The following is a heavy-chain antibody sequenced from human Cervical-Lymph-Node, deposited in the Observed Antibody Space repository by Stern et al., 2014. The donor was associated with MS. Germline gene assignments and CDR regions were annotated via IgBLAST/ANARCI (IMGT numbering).Heavy chain of an antibody. D-gene: IGHD3-10*01. CDR2: SHYSGST. Sequence: VQLEESGPGLVKPSETLSLTCTVSSGSISNYYWSWIRQPPGMGLEWIGYSHYSGSTKYNPSLKSRVTISVDTSKNQFSLKLSSVTAADTAVYYCARYGHYFFDYWGQGALVTVSS. CDR1: SGSISNYY. CDR3: ARYGHYFFDY. J-gene: IGHJ4*02. V-gene: IGHV4-59*01.